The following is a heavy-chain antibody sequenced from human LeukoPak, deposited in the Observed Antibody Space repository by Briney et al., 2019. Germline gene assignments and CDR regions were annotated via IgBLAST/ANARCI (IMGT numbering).Heavy chain of an antibody. CDR3: ARSRWRITIFGVVIRDAFDI. V-gene: IGHV4-38-2*01. CDR2: IYHSGST. CDR1: GYSISSGYY. J-gene: IGHJ3*02. D-gene: IGHD3-3*01. Sequence: PSETLSLTCAVSGYSISSGYYWGWIRQPPGKGLEWIGSIYHSGSTYYNPSHKSRVTISVDTSKNQFSLKLSSVTAADTAVYYCARSRWRITIFGVVIRDAFDIWGQGTMVTVSS.